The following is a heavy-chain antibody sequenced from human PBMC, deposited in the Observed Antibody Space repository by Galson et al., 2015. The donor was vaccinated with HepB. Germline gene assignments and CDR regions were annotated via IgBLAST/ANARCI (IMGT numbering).Heavy chain of an antibody. CDR1: GGTFSSYT. Sequence: SVKVSCKASGGTFSSYTISWVRQAPGQGLEWMGRIIPILGIANYAQKFQGRVTITADKSTSTAYMELSSLRSEDTAVYYCARGRRNYDFWGWDAFDIWGQGTMVTVSS. CDR3: ARGRRNYDFWGWDAFDI. V-gene: IGHV1-69*02. J-gene: IGHJ3*02. D-gene: IGHD3-3*01. CDR2: IIPILGIA.